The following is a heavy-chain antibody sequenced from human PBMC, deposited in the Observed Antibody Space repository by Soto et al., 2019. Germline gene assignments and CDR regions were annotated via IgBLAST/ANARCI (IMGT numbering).Heavy chain of an antibody. CDR3: ARSEMGAYYYYGMDV. V-gene: IGHV4-4*02. Sequence: QVQLQESGPGLVKPSGTLSLTCVVSGGSISRSNWWSWVRQPPGKGLEWIGEIYHSGSTNYNPSLKRRVTISVDKSKNQFSLKLSSVTAADTAVYYCARSEMGAYYYYGMDVWGQGTTVTVSS. CDR2: IYHSGST. J-gene: IGHJ6*02. CDR1: GGSISRSNW.